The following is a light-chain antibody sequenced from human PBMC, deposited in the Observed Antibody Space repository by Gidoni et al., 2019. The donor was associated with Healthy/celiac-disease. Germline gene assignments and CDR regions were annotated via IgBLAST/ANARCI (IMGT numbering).Light chain of an antibody. Sequence: SQSVSSSYLAGYQQKHGQAPRLLIYGASSRASGIPDRCTGSGSGTDFTLTISRLDPEDFAVYYCHQSRFTFGGGTKVEIK. J-gene: IGKJ4*01. CDR2: GAS. V-gene: IGKV3-20*01. CDR3: HQSRFT. CDR1: QSVSSSY.